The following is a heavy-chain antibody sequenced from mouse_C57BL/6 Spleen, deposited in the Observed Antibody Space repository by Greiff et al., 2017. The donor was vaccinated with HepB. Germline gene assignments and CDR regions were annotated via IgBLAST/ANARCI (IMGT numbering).Heavy chain of an antibody. CDR1: GFTFSDYG. J-gene: IGHJ3*01. D-gene: IGHD2-4*01. CDR2: ISSGSSTI. Sequence: EVKLMESGGGLVKPGGSLKLSCAASGFTFSDYGMHWVRQAPEKGLEWVAYISSGSSTIYYADTVKGRFTISRDNAKNTLFLQMTSLRSEDTAMYYCANDYDVRFAYWGQGTLVTVSA. V-gene: IGHV5-17*01. CDR3: ANDYDVRFAY.